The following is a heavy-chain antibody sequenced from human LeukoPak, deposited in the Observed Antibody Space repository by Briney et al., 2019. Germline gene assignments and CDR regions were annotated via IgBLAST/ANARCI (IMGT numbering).Heavy chain of an antibody. V-gene: IGHV1-46*01. CDR1: GYTFTSYY. Sequence: ASVKVSCKASGYTFTSYYMHWVRQAPGQGLEWMGIINPSGGSTSYAQKFQGRVTITRDTSTSTVYMELSSLRSEDTAVYYCARDFRYGDYLEGFDYWGQGTLVTVSS. J-gene: IGHJ4*02. CDR3: ARDFRYGDYLEGFDY. D-gene: IGHD4-17*01. CDR2: INPSGGST.